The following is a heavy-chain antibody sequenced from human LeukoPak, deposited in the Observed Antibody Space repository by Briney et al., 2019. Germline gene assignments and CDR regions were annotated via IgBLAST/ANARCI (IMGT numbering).Heavy chain of an antibody. D-gene: IGHD4-23*01. CDR3: ARDWGNYGGNYFDY. J-gene: IGHJ4*02. CDR1: GGSISSYY. CDR2: ISYSGST. V-gene: IGHV4-39*07. Sequence: SETLSLTCTVSGGSISSYYWGWIRQPPGKGLEWIGSISYSGSTSYNPSLKSRVTISVDTSKNQVSLKLSSVTAADAAMYYCARDWGNYGGNYFDYWGQGTLVTVSS.